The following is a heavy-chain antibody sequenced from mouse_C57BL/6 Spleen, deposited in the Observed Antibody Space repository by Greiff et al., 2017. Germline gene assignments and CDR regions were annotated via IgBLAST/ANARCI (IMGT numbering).Heavy chain of an antibody. CDR3: ARERYYCGSSPLDY. D-gene: IGHD1-1*01. J-gene: IGHJ2*01. Sequence: EVKLQESGGGLVKPGGSLKLSCAASGFTFSSYAMSWVRQTPEKRLEWVATISDGGSYTYYPDNVKGRFTISRDNAKNNLYLQMSHLKSEDTAMYYCARERYYCGSSPLDYWGQGTTLTVSS. CDR1: GFTFSSYA. V-gene: IGHV5-4*01. CDR2: ISDGGSYT.